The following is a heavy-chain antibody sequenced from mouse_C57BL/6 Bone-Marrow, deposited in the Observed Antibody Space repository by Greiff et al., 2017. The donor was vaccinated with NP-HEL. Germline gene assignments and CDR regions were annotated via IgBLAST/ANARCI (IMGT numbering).Heavy chain of an antibody. V-gene: IGHV3-6*01. Sequence: EVKLQESGPGLVKPSQSLSLTCSVSGYSITSGYYWNWIRQLPGNQLEWMGYISYDGSNNYNPSLKNRISITRDTSTNQFFLKLNSVTSEDAATYYCARLTTVAYWGQGTLVTVSA. J-gene: IGHJ3*01. CDR3: ARLTTVAY. CDR1: GYSITSGYY. D-gene: IGHD1-1*01. CDR2: ISYDGSN.